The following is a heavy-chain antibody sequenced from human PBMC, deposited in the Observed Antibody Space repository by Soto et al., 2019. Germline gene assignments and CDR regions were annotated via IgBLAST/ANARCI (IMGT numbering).Heavy chain of an antibody. CDR3: AHRRDYYGSAATSPSGVLFDY. Sequence: SGPTLVNPTQTLTLTCTFSGFSLSTSGVGVGWIRQPPGKALEWLALIYWDDKRYSPSLKSRLTITKNTSKNQVVLTMTNMDPVDTATYYCAHRRDYYGSAATSPSGVLFDYWGQGTLVTVSS. V-gene: IGHV2-5*01. CDR1: GFSLSTSGVG. J-gene: IGHJ4*02. D-gene: IGHD3-10*01. CDR2: IYWDDK.